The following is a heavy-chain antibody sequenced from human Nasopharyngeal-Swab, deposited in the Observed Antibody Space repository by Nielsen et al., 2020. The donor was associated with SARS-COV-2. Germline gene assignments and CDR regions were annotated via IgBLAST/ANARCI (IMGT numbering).Heavy chain of an antibody. CDR2: IYYTGST. CDR1: GGSISSHY. D-gene: IGHD3-10*01. CDR3: ARGGGSGSADYYYYYMDV. V-gene: IGHV4-59*11. Sequence: SVTLSLTCTVSGGSISSHYWSWIRQPPGKGLEWIGYIYYTGSTNYNPSLKSRVTISVDTSKNQFSLKLSSVTAADTAVYYCARGGGSGSADYYYYYMDVWGKGTTVTVSS. J-gene: IGHJ6*03.